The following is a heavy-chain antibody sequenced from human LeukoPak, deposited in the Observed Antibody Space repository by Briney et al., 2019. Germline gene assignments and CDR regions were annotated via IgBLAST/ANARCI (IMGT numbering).Heavy chain of an antibody. Sequence: GGSLRLSCVASGFTVSSTYMSWVRQAPGEGVEWVSVIYRGGETYYADSVKGRFTISRDNSKNTLYLQMDSLTVEDTAVYFCARGIIAGTSGSAFDIWGQGTMVTVSS. J-gene: IGHJ3*02. CDR1: GFTVSSTY. CDR3: ARGIIAGTSGSAFDI. D-gene: IGHD1-1*01. CDR2: IYRGGET. V-gene: IGHV3-66*01.